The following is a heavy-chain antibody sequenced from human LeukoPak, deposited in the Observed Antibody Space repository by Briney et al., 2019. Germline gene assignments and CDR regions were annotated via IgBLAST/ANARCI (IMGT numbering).Heavy chain of an antibody. CDR2: IYHSGST. J-gene: IGHJ4*02. CDR3: ARENYDILTGYRYYFDY. V-gene: IGHV4-38-2*02. CDR1: GYSISSGYY. D-gene: IGHD3-9*01. Sequence: PSETLSLTCTVSGYSISSGYYWGWIRQPPGKGLEWIGSIYHSGSTYYNPSLKSRVTISVDTSKNQFSLKLSSVTAADTAVYYCARENYDILTGYRYYFDYWGQGTLVTVSS.